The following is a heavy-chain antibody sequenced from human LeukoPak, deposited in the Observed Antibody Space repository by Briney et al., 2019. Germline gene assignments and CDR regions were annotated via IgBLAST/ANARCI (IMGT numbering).Heavy chain of an antibody. CDR2: IYTSGST. CDR3: ARDLMDYDILTGYYTLDAFDI. V-gene: IGHV4-4*07. CDR1: GGSISSYY. D-gene: IGHD3-9*01. J-gene: IGHJ3*02. Sequence: SETLSLTCTVSGGSISSYYWSWIRQPAGKGLEWIGRIYTSGSTNYNPSLKSRVTMSVDTSKNQFSLKLSSVTAAGTAVYYCARDLMDYDILTGYYTLDAFDIWGQGTMVTVSS.